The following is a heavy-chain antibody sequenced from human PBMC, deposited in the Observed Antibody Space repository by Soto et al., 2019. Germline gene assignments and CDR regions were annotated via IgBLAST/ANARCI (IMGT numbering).Heavy chain of an antibody. Sequence: GGSLRLSCAASGFTFSSYSMNWVRQAPGKGLGWVSSISSSSSYIYYADSVKGRFTISRDNAKNSLYLQMNSLRAEDTAVYYCARGGIVVVPAWGQGTLVTVSS. CDR1: GFTFSSYS. CDR3: ARGGIVVVPA. CDR2: ISSSSSYI. D-gene: IGHD2-2*01. V-gene: IGHV3-21*01. J-gene: IGHJ5*02.